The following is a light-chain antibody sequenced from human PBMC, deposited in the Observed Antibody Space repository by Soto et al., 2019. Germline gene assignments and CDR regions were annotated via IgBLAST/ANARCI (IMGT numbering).Light chain of an antibody. CDR1: QGISNY. J-gene: IGKJ2*01. V-gene: IGKV1-27*01. Sequence: DIQMTQSPSSLSASVGDRVTITCRASQGISNYLAWYQQRPRQVPQLLIYAASTLQSGVPSRFSGSGSGTDLTLTISSLQPEDVATYYCQNYNRAPHTFGQGTKLEIK. CDR3: QNYNRAPHT. CDR2: AAS.